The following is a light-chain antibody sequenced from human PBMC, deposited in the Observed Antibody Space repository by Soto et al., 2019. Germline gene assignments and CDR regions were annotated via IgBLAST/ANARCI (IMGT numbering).Light chain of an antibody. Sequence: QSALTEPACVSVSPGQSITISCTGASSDVGGYNYVSWYQQHPGKAPKLMIYEVSHRPSEISNRFSGSKSGNTASLTISGLQAEDEADYYCSSYTSSTTLHVFGTGTKVTVL. CDR1: SSDVGGYNY. V-gene: IGLV2-14*01. CDR3: SSYTSSTTLHV. CDR2: EVS. J-gene: IGLJ1*01.